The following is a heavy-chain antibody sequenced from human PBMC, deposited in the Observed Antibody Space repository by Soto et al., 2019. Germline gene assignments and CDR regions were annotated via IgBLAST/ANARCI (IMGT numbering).Heavy chain of an antibody. V-gene: IGHV5-51*01. CDR1: GYSFTSYW. CDR2: IYPGDSDT. J-gene: IGHJ3*02. CDR3: ARQVNEDETTEDAFDI. Sequence: GESLKISCKGSGYSFTSYWIGWVRQMPGKGLEWMGIIYPGDSDTRYSPSFQGQVTISADKSISTAYLQWSSLKASDTAMYYCARQVNEDETTEDAFDIWGQGTMVTVSS. D-gene: IGHD1-1*01.